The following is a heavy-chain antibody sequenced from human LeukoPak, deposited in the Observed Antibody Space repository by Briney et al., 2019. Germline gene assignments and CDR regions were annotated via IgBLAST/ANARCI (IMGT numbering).Heavy chain of an antibody. V-gene: IGHV4-59*01. Sequence: SETLSLTCTVSGGSISSYYWSWIRQPPGKGLEWIGYIYYSGSTNYNPSLKSRVTISVDTSKNQFSLKLSSVTAADTAVYHCARIYQVDTAMVPWGQGTLVTVSS. J-gene: IGHJ4*02. CDR1: GGSISSYY. D-gene: IGHD5-18*01. CDR2: IYYSGST. CDR3: ARIYQVDTAMVP.